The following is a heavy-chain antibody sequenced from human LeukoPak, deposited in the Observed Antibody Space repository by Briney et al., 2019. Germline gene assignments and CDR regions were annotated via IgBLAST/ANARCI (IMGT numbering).Heavy chain of an antibody. CDR1: GYTFTSYG. J-gene: IGHJ3*02. Sequence: ASVKVSCKASGYTFTSYGISWVRQAPGQGLEWMGWISAYNGNTSYAQKLQGRVTMTTDTSTSTAYMELRSLRSDDTAVYYCARVVVRSPDGSWYRFDAFDIWGQGTMVTVSS. D-gene: IGHD6-13*01. CDR2: ISAYNGNT. CDR3: ARVVVRSPDGSWYRFDAFDI. V-gene: IGHV1-18*01.